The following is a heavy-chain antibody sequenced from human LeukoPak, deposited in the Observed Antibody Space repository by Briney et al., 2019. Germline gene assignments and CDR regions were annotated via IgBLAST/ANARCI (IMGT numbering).Heavy chain of an antibody. J-gene: IGHJ4*02. CDR1: GFTFSSYS. Sequence: PGGSLRLSCAASGFTFSSYSMNWVRQAPGKGLEWVSSISSSSSYIYYADSVKGRFTISRDNSKNTLYLQMNSLRAEDTAVYYCAKDQANWGIRYYFDFWGQGTLVTVSS. V-gene: IGHV3-21*01. D-gene: IGHD7-27*01. CDR3: AKDQANWGIRYYFDF. CDR2: ISSSSSYI.